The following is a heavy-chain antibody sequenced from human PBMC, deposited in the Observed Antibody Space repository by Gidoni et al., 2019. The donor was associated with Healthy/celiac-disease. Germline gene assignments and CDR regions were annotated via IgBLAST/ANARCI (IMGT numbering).Heavy chain of an antibody. CDR1: GFTFSSYA. V-gene: IGHV3-30-3*01. CDR3: AREEEIYYGSGSYYNPFDY. CDR2: ISYDGSNK. Sequence: QVQLVESGGGVVQPGRSLRLSCAASGFTFSSYAMHWVRQAPGKGLEWVAVISYDGSNKYYADSVKGRFTISRDNSKNTLYLQMNSLRAEDTAVYYCAREEEIYYGSGSYYNPFDYWGQGTLVTVSS. D-gene: IGHD3-10*01. J-gene: IGHJ4*02.